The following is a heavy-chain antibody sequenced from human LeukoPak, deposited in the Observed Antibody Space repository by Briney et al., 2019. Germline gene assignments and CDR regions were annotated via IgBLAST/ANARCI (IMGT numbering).Heavy chain of an antibody. CDR1: GFTFSGFW. J-gene: IGHJ4*02. Sequence: GGSLRLSCAASGFTFSGFWMSWVRQTPGKGLEWVANIKQDGSERYYVDSVKGRFTISRDNAKNSLSLQMNGLRVEDTAVYYCARAGSFWHYVYWGQGTLVTVSS. D-gene: IGHD1-7*01. CDR2: IKQDGSER. CDR3: ARAGSFWHYVY. V-gene: IGHV3-7*01.